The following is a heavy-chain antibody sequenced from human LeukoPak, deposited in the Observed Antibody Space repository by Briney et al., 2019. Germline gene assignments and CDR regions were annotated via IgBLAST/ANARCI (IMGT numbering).Heavy chain of an antibody. CDR3: DAFDL. Sequence: SETLSLTCTVSGGSISVNTYYCAWIRQPPGRGLEWIGSVHYSGRTDYNPSLKSRVTISVDTSKNQLSLSLNYCARHGPVVTATDAFDLWGQGTMVTVSS. CDR2: VHYSGRT. D-gene: IGHD2-21*02. V-gene: IGHV4-39*01. J-gene: IGHJ3*01. CDR1: GGSISVNTYY.